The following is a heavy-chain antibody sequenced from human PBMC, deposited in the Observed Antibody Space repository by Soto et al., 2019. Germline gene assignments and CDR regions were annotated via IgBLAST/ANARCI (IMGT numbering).Heavy chain of an antibody. D-gene: IGHD2-21*01. CDR1: GGTFSSYA. J-gene: IGHJ6*02. V-gene: IGHV1-69*13. CDR2: IIPIFGTA. CDR3: AGDKWIVNYYYYYYVMDV. Sequence: GASVKVSCKASGGTFSSYAISWVRQAPGQGLEWMGGIIPIFGTANYAQKFQGRVTITADESTSTAYMELSSLRSEDTAAYYCAGDKWIVNYYYYYYVMDVGAQGTAVPVS.